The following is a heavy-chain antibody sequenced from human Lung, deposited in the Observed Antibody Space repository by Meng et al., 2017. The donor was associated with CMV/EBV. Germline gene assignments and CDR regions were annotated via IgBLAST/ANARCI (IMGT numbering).Heavy chain of an antibody. CDR3: ARDLEYCGSTTCYGDCFDP. V-gene: IGHV1-18*01. J-gene: IGHJ5*02. Sequence: ASXXVSXKASGYSFTDYGISWVRQAPGQGLEWVGWISPYDGDTNYARKLQGRVTMTTDTSTTTAYMELRSLRSDDTAVYYCARDLEYCGSTTCYGDCFDPWXQGTLVTVSS. D-gene: IGHD2-2*01. CDR1: GYSFTDYG. CDR2: ISPYDGDT.